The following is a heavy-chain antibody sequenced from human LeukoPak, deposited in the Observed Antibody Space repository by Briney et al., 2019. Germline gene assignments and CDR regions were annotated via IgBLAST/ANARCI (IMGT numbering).Heavy chain of an antibody. Sequence: GGSLRLSCAASGFTFSSYAMSWVRQAPGKGLEWVSSISSSSSYIYYADSVKGRFTISRDNAKNSLYLQMNSLRAEDTAVYYCARDGEYSSSSDWGQGTLVTVSS. V-gene: IGHV3-21*01. D-gene: IGHD6-6*01. CDR2: ISSSSSYI. CDR1: GFTFSSYA. CDR3: ARDGEYSSSSD. J-gene: IGHJ4*02.